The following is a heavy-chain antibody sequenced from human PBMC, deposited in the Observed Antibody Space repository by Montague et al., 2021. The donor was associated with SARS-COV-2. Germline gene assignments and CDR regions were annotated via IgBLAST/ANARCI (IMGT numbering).Heavy chain of an antibody. Sequence: PALVKPTQTLTLTCTFSGFSLSTSGMCVSWIRQPPGKALEWLARIDWDDDKYYSTSLKTRLTISKDTPKNQVVLTMTNMDPVDTATYYCARRTYDILTGYDYGMGVWGQGTTVTVSS. D-gene: IGHD3-9*01. CDR2: IDWDDDK. CDR1: GFSLSTSGMC. V-gene: IGHV2-70*11. CDR3: ARRTYDILTGYDYGMGV. J-gene: IGHJ6*02.